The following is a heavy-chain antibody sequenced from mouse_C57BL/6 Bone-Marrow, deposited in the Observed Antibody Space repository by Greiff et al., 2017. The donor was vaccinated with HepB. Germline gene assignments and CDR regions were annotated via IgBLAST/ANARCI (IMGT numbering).Heavy chain of an antibody. V-gene: IGHV14-2*01. CDR1: GFNIKDYY. J-gene: IGHJ3*01. CDR3: ARGTYASPFFAY. CDR2: IDPEDGET. D-gene: IGHD2-14*01. Sequence: EVKLVESGAELVKPGASVKLSCTASGFNIKDYYMHWVKQRTEQGLEWIGRIDPEDGETNYAPKFPGKATITADTSTNTAYLQLSSLTSEDTAVYYCARGTYASPFFAYWGQGTLVTVSA.